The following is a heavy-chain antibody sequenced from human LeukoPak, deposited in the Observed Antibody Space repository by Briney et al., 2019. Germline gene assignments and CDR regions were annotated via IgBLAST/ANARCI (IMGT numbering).Heavy chain of an antibody. CDR1: GDSISSGSYY. V-gene: IGHV4-61*02. D-gene: IGHD3-22*01. J-gene: IGHJ4*02. Sequence: SQTLSLTCTVSGDSISSGSYYWSWIRQPAGKGLEWIGRMYTSGNSNYNPSLKSRVTISVDTSKNQFSLKLSSVTAADTAVYYCARRADSSGYFVFDYWGQGTLVTVSS. CDR2: MYTSGNS. CDR3: ARRADSSGYFVFDY.